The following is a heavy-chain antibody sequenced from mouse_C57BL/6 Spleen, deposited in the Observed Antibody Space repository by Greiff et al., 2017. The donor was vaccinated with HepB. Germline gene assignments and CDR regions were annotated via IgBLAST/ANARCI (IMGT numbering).Heavy chain of an antibody. CDR1: GFSFNTYA. CDR3: VRQIYYYGSSGAY. D-gene: IGHD1-1*01. J-gene: IGHJ3*01. Sequence: GGGLVQPKGSLKLSCAASGFSFNTYAMNWVRQAPGKGLEWVARIRSKSNNYATYYADSVKDRFTISRDDSESMLYLQMNNLKTEDTAMYYCVRQIYYYGSSGAYWGQGTLVTVSA. V-gene: IGHV10-1*01. CDR2: IRSKSNNYAT.